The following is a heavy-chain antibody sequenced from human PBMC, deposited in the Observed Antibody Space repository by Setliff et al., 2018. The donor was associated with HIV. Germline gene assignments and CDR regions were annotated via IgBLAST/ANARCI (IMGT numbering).Heavy chain of an antibody. D-gene: IGHD3-10*01. J-gene: IGHJ2*01. CDR3: AKGSRDYYGGYWYFDL. V-gene: IGHV3-30*02. Sequence: PGGSLRLSCAASGFTVSSYGMHWVRQAPGKGLEWVAVIWYDGSNKYYADSVKGRFTISRDNSKNTLYLQMNSLRAEDTAVYYCAKGSRDYYGGYWYFDLWGRGTLVTVSS. CDR1: GFTVSSYG. CDR2: IWYDGSNK.